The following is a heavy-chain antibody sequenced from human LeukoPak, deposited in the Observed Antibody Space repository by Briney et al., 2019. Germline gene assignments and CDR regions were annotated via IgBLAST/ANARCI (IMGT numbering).Heavy chain of an antibody. J-gene: IGHJ4*02. D-gene: IGHD3-3*02. Sequence: GGSLRLSCAASGFTFSSYWMSCVRQAPGKGLEWVSVIYSGGGGTYYADSVKGRFTISRDNSKNTLYLQMTSLRAEDTAVYYCARGAFDWGQGTLVTVSS. V-gene: IGHV3-23*03. CDR2: IYSGGGGT. CDR3: ARGAFD. CDR1: GFTFSSYW.